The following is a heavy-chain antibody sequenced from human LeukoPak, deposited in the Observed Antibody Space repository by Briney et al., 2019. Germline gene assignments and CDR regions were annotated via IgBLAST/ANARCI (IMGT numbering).Heavy chain of an antibody. V-gene: IGHV4-59*01. J-gene: IGHJ4*02. Sequence: PSETLSLTCTVSGGSISSYFWTWIRQPPGKELEWIGYIYYSGSTNYNPSLKSRVTISIDTSKNQFSLNLTSVTAVDTAVYYCARGGAIPPYYFDYWGQGTLVTVSS. CDR3: ARGGAIPPYYFDY. D-gene: IGHD2-2*02. CDR1: GGSISSYF. CDR2: IYYSGST.